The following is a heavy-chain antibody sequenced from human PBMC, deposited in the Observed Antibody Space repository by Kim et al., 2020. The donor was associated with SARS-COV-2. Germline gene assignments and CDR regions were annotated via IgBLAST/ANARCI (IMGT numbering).Heavy chain of an antibody. V-gene: IGHV3-30*18. CDR2: ISYDGSNK. CDR3: AKDWGIAAADPDY. Sequence: GGSLRLSCAASGFTFSSYGMHWVRQAPGKGLEWVAVISYDGSNKYYADSVKGRFTISRDNSKNTLYLQMNSLRAEDTAVYYCAKDWGIAAADPDYWGEGTLVTVSS. CDR1: GFTFSSYG. J-gene: IGHJ4*02. D-gene: IGHD6-13*01.